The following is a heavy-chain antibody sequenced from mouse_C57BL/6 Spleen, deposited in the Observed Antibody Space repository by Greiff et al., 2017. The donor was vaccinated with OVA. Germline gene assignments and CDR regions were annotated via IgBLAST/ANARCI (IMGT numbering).Heavy chain of an antibody. D-gene: IGHD1-1*01. CDR3: ARRGHSGSIPVAY. V-gene: IGHV1-50*01. CDR2: IDPSDSYT. CDR1: GYTFTSYW. J-gene: IGHJ3*01. Sequence: QVQLQQPGAELVKPGASVKLSCKASGYTFTSYWMQWVKQRPGQGLEWIGEIDPSDSYTNYNQKFKGKATLTVDTSSSPAYMQLSSLTSEDSAVYYCARRGHSGSIPVAYWGQGTLVTVSA.